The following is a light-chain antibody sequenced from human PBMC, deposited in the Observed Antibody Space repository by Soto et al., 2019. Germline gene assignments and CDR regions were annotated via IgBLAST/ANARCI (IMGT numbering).Light chain of an antibody. CDR1: QSINNW. CDR2: KAS. J-gene: IGKJ1*01. V-gene: IGKV1-5*03. CDR3: QQYYTYWT. Sequence: IQMTQYPSSLSSSVGDIVTITCRASQSINNWLAWYQQKPGKAPKLLIYKASSLESGVPSRFSGSGSGTEFTLTISSLQPDDFATYYCQQYYTYWTFGQGTKVDI.